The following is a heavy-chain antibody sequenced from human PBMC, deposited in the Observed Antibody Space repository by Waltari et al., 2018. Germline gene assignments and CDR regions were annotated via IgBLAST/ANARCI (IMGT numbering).Heavy chain of an antibody. J-gene: IGHJ4*02. CDR1: GFPSSSYC. CDR2: TNKDGSGT. CDR3: VREKDLNGGCVYDS. V-gene: IGHV3-74*01. Sequence: EVQLVESGGGLVQPGGSLGLSGAASGFPSSSYCLDWVRQVPGKGLVCVARTNKDGSGTSYADSVEGRLTISRDNAKNTLHLQMTSLTAEDTAVYYCVREKDLNGGCVYDSWGRGTLVTVSS. D-gene: IGHD2-8*01.